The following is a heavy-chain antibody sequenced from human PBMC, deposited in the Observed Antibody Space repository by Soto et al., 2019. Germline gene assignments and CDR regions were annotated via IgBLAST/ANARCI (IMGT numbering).Heavy chain of an antibody. CDR3: AKDLFEASGLRFGELLNRPDAFDI. CDR1: GFTFSSYA. CDR2: ISGSGGST. V-gene: IGHV3-23*01. Sequence: GGSLRLSCAASGFTFSSYAMSWVRQAPGKGLEWVSAISGSGGSTYYADSVKGRFTISRDNSKNTLYLQMNSLRAEDTAVYYCAKDLFEASGLRFGELLNRPDAFDIWGQGTMVTVSS. J-gene: IGHJ3*02. D-gene: IGHD3-10*01.